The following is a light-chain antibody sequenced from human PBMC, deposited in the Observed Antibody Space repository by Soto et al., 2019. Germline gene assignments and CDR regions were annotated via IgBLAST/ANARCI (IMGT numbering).Light chain of an antibody. V-gene: IGKV1-5*03. Sequence: DSQMTQAPSTLSAAVGDRVTITCRASQSISSWLAWYQQKPGKAPKLLIYKASSLESGVPSRFSGSGSGTEFSLTISNLQPDDFATYYCQQYENYWTFGQGTKVDIK. CDR2: KAS. CDR1: QSISSW. CDR3: QQYENYWT. J-gene: IGKJ1*01.